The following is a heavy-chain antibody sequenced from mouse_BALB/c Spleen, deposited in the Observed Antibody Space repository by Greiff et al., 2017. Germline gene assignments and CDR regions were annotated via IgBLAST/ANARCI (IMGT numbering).Heavy chain of an antibody. Sequence: VQLQQSGPGLVKPSQSLSLTCTVTGYSITSDYAWNWIRQFPGNKLEWMGYISYSGSTSYNPSLKSRISITRDTSKNQFFLQLNSVTTEDTATYYCARWEVDYAMDYWGQGTSVTVSS. V-gene: IGHV3-2*02. CDR3: ARWEVDYAMDY. CDR2: ISYSGST. D-gene: IGHD4-1*01. CDR1: GYSITSDYA. J-gene: IGHJ4*01.